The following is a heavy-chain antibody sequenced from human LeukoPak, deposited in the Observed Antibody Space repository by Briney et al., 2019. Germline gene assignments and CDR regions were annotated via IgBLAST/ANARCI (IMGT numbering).Heavy chain of an antibody. CDR2: ISYDGSNK. D-gene: IGHD3-22*01. CDR1: GFTFSSYA. CDR3: ARGRYYYDSSGYYRGYYFDY. J-gene: IGHJ4*02. Sequence: PGRSLRLSCAASGFTFSSYAMHWVRQAPGKGLEWVAVISYDGSNKYYADSVKGRFTISRDNSKNTLYLQMNSLRAEDTAVYYCARGRYYYDSSGYYRGYYFDYWGQGTLVTVSP. V-gene: IGHV3-30-3*01.